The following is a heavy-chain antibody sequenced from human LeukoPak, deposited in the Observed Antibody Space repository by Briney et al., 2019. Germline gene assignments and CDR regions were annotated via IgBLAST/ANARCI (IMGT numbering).Heavy chain of an antibody. CDR2: ISSSGSTI. CDR3: AREASYYYGSGYAFDI. D-gene: IGHD3-10*01. J-gene: IGHJ3*02. CDR1: GFTFSSYE. V-gene: IGHV3-48*03. Sequence: GGPLRLSCAASGFTFSSYEMNWVRQAPGKGLEWVSYISSSGSTIYYADSVKGRFTISRDNAKNSLYLQMNSLRAEDTAVYYCAREASYYYGSGYAFDIWGQGTMVTVPS.